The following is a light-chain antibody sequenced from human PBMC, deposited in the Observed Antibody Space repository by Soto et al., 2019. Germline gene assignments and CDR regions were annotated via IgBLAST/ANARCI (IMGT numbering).Light chain of an antibody. CDR3: QQRSNWPQLT. J-gene: IGKJ4*01. CDR1: QSVSSY. Sequence: EIVLTQFAATLSLYPGERATLSCRASQSVSSYLAWYQQKPGQAPRLLIYDASNRATGIPARFSGSGSGTDFTLTISSLEPEDFAVYYCQQRSNWPQLTFGGGTKVDIK. CDR2: DAS. V-gene: IGKV3-11*01.